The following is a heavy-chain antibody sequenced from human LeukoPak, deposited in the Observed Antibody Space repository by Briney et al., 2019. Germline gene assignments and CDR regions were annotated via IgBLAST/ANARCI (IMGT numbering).Heavy chain of an antibody. CDR1: GFTFRSYS. Sequence: GGSLRLSCAASGFTFRSYSMNWVRQAPGKGLEWVSSISSSSSYIYYADSVKGRFTISRDNAKNSLYLQMNSLRAEDTAVYYCARKRAVAGEQDYWGQGTLVTVSS. CDR2: ISSSSSYI. J-gene: IGHJ4*02. CDR3: ARKRAVAGEQDY. V-gene: IGHV3-21*01. D-gene: IGHD6-19*01.